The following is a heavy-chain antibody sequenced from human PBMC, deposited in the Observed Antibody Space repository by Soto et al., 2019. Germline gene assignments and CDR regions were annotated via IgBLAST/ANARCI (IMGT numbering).Heavy chain of an antibody. J-gene: IGHJ6*02. CDR2: ISSSSSTI. CDR3: AREPLGYCSGGSCYPSAVYGMDV. Sequence: EVQLVEAGGGLVQPGGSLRLSCAASGFTFSSYSMNWVRQAPGKGLEWVSYISSSSSTIYYADSVKGRFTISRDNAKKSLCLQMNSLRDEDTAVYYCAREPLGYCSGGSCYPSAVYGMDVWGQGTTVTVSS. D-gene: IGHD2-15*01. V-gene: IGHV3-48*02. CDR1: GFTFSSYS.